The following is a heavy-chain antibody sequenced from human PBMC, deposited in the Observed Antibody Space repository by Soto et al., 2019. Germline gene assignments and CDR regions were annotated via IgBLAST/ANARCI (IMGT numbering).Heavy chain of an antibody. Sequence: LRLSCAASGLIFSGYGMHWVRQAPGKGLQWVAVIRYDGSNIYYADSVKGRFTISRDNSKNTLYLQMNSLRAEDTAVYYCARDGVGATTFFGYFDYWGQGALVTVSS. CDR1: GLIFSGYG. CDR2: IRYDGSNI. D-gene: IGHD1-26*01. J-gene: IGHJ4*02. CDR3: ARDGVGATTFFGYFDY. V-gene: IGHV3-33*01.